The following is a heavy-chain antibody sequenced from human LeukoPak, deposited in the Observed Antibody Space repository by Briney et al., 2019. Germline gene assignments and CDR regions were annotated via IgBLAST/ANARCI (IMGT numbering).Heavy chain of an antibody. CDR1: GGSFSGYY. CDR2: INHSGST. D-gene: IGHD3-10*01. J-gene: IGHJ6*03. Sequence: SETLSLTCADYGGSFSGYYWNWIRQPPGKGLEWIGEINHSGSTNYNPSLKSRVTISVDTSKNQFSLKLRSVTATDTAVYYCARRFYGSGSYYKTHYYYYMDVWGKGTTVTVSS. CDR3: ARRFYGSGSYYKTHYYYYMDV. V-gene: IGHV4-34*01.